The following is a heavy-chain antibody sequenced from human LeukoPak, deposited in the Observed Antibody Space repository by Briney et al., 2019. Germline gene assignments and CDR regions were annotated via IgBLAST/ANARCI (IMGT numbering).Heavy chain of an antibody. D-gene: IGHD2-2*03. V-gene: IGHV1-69*05. CDR2: IIPIFGTA. CDR1: GGTFSSYA. J-gene: IGHJ4*02. CDR3: ASLLDLNY. Sequence: SVKVSCKASGGTFSSYAISWVRQAPGQGLEWMGGIIPIFGTANYAQKFQGRVTITTDESTSTAFMELSSLRSEDTAVYYCASLLDLNYWGQGTLVTVSS.